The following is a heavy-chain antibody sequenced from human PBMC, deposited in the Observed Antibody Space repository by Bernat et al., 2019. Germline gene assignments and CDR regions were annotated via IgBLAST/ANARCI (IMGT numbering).Heavy chain of an antibody. Sequence: EVQLVESGGDLVQPGGSLRLSCAASGFTFSDYWIYWVRQAPEKGLVWVSRINRDESSASYADCGKDRFTIARDNAKNSLYLQMNSQRVEDTALYDCARDKGDSGSIDIWGQETMVTV. V-gene: IGHV3-74*01. D-gene: IGHD3-22*01. CDR2: INRDESSA. CDR1: GFTFSDYW. J-gene: IGHJ3*02. CDR3: ARDKGDSGSIDI.